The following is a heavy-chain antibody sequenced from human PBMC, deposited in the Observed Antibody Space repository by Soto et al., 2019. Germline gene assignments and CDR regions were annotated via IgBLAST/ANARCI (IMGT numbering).Heavy chain of an antibody. Sequence: QVQLQQWGAGLLKPSETLSLTCAVYGGSFSGYYWSWIRQPPGQGLEWIGEINHSGSTNYNPSLKSRVTIAVDTSKNQFSLQLSSVTAADTAVYYCAIDCSGGSCALGFDYWGHGTLFTVSS. CDR2: INHSGST. D-gene: IGHD2-15*01. J-gene: IGHJ4*01. V-gene: IGHV4-34*01. CDR3: AIDCSGGSCALGFDY. CDR1: GGSFSGYY.